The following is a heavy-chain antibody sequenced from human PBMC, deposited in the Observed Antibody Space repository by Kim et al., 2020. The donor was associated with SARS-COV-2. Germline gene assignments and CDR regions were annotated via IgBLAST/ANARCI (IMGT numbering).Heavy chain of an antibody. CDR2: MNPNSGNT. CDR1: GYTFTSYD. Sequence: ASVKVSCKASGYTFTSYDINWVRQATGQGLEWMGWMNPNSGNTGYAQKFQGRVTMTRNTSISTAYMELSSLRSEDTAVYYCAREGWLENWFDPWGQGTLVTVAS. CDR3: AREGWLENWFDP. J-gene: IGHJ5*02. D-gene: IGHD6-19*01. V-gene: IGHV1-8*01.